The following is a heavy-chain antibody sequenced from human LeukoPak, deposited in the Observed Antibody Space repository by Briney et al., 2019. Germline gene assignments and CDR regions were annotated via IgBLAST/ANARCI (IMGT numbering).Heavy chain of an antibody. Sequence: AGGSLRLSCAAYGFTFSSYSMNWVRQAPGKGLEWVSSISSSSSYIYYADSVKGRFTISRDNAKNSLYLQMNSLRAEDTAVYYCARGYGDYDFDYWGQGTLVTVSS. V-gene: IGHV3-21*01. D-gene: IGHD4-17*01. CDR3: ARGYGDYDFDY. CDR1: GFTFSSYS. J-gene: IGHJ4*02. CDR2: ISSSSSYI.